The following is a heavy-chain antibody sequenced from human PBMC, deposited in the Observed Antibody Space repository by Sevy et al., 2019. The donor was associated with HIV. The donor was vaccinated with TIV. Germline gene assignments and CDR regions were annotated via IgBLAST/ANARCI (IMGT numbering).Heavy chain of an antibody. CDR2: IYSSGST. V-gene: IGHV4-61*01. CDR1: GGSVSGGSFY. Sequence: SETLSLTCTVSGGSVSGGSFYWSWIRQSPGRGLEWIGYIYSSGSTDYNPSLKSRVSISVDTSKNQFSLKLSSVTAADTAVYYCARDYRYYGSGHYYGMDVRGQGTTVTVSS. D-gene: IGHD3-10*01. CDR3: ARDYRYYGSGHYYGMDV. J-gene: IGHJ6*02.